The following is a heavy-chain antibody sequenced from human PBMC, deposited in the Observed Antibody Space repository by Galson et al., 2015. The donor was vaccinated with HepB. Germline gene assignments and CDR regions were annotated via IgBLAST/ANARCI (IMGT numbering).Heavy chain of an antibody. D-gene: IGHD3-3*01. V-gene: IGHV4-61*01. CDR2: IYYSGSA. CDR3: ARLERSGYYPHYYYNGMDV. Sequence: SETLSLTCTVSGGSISSGTYYWNWIRQPPGKGLEWIGCIYYSGSANYNPSLKSRVTISGDTSKNQVSLKLSSVTAADTAVYYCARLERSGYYPHYYYNGMDVWGQGTTVTVSS. CDR1: GGSISSGTYY. J-gene: IGHJ6*02.